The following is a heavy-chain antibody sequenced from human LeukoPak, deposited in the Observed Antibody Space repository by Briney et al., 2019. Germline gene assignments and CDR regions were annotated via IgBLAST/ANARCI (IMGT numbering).Heavy chain of an antibody. Sequence: GGSLRLSCAASGFTSSISVMSWVRQAQEGGRGWVSSINDSGGSAYYADSVKGRFTISRDNSKNTLYLQMNSLRAEDTAVYYCARGVSGWPYYLDYWGQGALVTVSS. D-gene: IGHD6-19*01. CDR2: INDSGGSA. CDR1: GFTSSISV. J-gene: IGHJ4*02. V-gene: IGHV3-23*01. CDR3: ARGVSGWPYYLDY.